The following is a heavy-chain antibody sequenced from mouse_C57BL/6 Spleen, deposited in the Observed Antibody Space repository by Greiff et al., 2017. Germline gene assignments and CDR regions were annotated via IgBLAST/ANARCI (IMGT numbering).Heavy chain of an antibody. CDR1: GYAFTNYL. CDR3: ARFSTGGRSFYAMDY. V-gene: IGHV1-54*01. J-gene: IGHJ4*01. D-gene: IGHD1-1*01. Sequence: QVQLQQSGAELVRPGTSVKVSCKASGYAFTNYLIEWVKQRPGQGLEWIGVINPGSGGTNYNEKFKGKATVTADKSSSTAYMQLSSLTSEDSAVYFCARFSTGGRSFYAMDYWGQGTSVTVSS. CDR2: INPGSGGT.